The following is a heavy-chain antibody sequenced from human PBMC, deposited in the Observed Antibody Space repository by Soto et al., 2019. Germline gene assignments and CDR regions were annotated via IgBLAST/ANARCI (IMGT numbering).Heavy chain of an antibody. J-gene: IGHJ5*02. V-gene: IGHV3-11*01. CDR3: ARVVVRPQWFDP. Sequence: LRLSCAASGFTFSDYYMSWIRQAPGKGLEWVSYISSSGSTIYYADSVKGRFTISRDNAKNSLYLQMNSLRAGDTAVYYCARVVVRPQWFDPWGQGTLVTVSS. D-gene: IGHD3-22*01. CDR2: ISSSGSTI. CDR1: GFTFSDYY.